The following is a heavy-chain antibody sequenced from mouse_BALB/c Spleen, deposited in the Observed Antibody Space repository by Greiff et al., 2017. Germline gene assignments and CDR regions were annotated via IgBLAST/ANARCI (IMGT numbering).Heavy chain of an antibody. J-gene: IGHJ4*01. D-gene: IGHD1-1*01. Sequence: EVKLVESGGGLVQPGGSRKLSCAASGFTFSSYTMSWVRQTPEKRLEWVAYISNGGGSTYYPDTVKGRFTISRDNAKNTLYLQMSSLKSEDTAMYYCARRVITTVVAFDAMDYWGQGTSVTVSS. CDR2: ISNGGGST. CDR3: ARRVITTVVAFDAMDY. V-gene: IGHV5-12-2*01. CDR1: GFTFSSYT.